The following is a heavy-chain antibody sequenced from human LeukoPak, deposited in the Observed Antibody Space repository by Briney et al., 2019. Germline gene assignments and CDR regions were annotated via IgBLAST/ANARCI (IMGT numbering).Heavy chain of an antibody. CDR2: IYTSGNT. D-gene: IGHD6-13*01. J-gene: IGHJ5*02. Sequence: PSETLSLTCTVSGGSISGYYWSWIRQPAGKGQEWIGRIYTSGNTNYNPSLRSRVTMSLDTSKSQFSLKLSSVTAADTAVYYCARDGAGTSGWFDPWGPGNLVTV. CDR1: GGSISGYY. V-gene: IGHV4-4*07. CDR3: ARDGAGTSGWFDP.